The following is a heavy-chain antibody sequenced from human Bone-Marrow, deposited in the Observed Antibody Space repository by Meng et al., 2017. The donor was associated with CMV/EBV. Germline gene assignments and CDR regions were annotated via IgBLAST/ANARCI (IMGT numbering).Heavy chain of an antibody. D-gene: IGHD3-9*01. CDR2: IRTEPKNFAT. Sequence: GGSLRLSCVGSGFAFSDSAIHWVRQASGKGLEWLGRIRTEPKNFATAYSSSLQDRFIISRDDSKNTAYLQMNSLKTDDTAVYYCTRLDISTYNWYFDLWGRGTLVTSPQ. J-gene: IGHJ2*01. CDR1: GFAFSDSA. CDR3: TRLDISTYNWYFDL. V-gene: IGHV3-73*01.